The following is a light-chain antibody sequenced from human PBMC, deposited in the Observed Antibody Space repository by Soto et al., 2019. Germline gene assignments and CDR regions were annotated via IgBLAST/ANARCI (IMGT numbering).Light chain of an antibody. CDR3: QQLNSYPQVT. CDR2: AAS. CDR1: QGISSY. V-gene: IGKV1-9*01. Sequence: DIQLTQSPSFLSASVGDRVTITCRASQGISSYLAWYQQKPGKAPKLLIYAASTLQSGVPSRFSGSGSGTEFTLTISSLQPEDFATYYCQQLNSYPQVTFGQGTHWKL. J-gene: IGKJ5*01.